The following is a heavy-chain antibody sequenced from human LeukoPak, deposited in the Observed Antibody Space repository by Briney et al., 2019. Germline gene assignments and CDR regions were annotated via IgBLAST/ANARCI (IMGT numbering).Heavy chain of an antibody. CDR3: STLWYGA. CDR1: GFTFNDYY. V-gene: IGHV3-15*01. J-gene: IGHJ5*02. D-gene: IGHD3-10*01. CDR2: IKSKTDGGTS. Sequence: GGSLRLSCAASGFTFNDYYMSWIRQAPGKGLEWVGRIKSKTDGGTSDYAAPVTGRFTISRDDSKSTLYLEMNSLKTEDTGVYYCSTLWYGAWGQGTLVTVSS.